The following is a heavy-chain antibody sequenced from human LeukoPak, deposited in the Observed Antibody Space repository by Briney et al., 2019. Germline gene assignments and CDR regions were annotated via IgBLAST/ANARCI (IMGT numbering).Heavy chain of an antibody. D-gene: IGHD5-18*01. J-gene: IGHJ5*02. Sequence: GGSLSLSCAASGFTFSSYAMSWVRQAPGKGLEWVSGISGSGGSTYYADSVRGRFTISRDNSRNTLCLQMNSLRAEDTAVYYCAKELRDTAGFDPWGQGTLVTVSS. CDR2: ISGSGGST. CDR3: AKELRDTAGFDP. CDR1: GFTFSSYA. V-gene: IGHV3-23*01.